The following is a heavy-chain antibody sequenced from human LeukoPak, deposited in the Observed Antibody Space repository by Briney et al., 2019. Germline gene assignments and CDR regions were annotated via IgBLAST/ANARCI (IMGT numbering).Heavy chain of an antibody. V-gene: IGHV3-48*01. Sequence: GGSLRLSCAASGFTFSSYSMNWVRQAPGKGLEWVSYISSSSSTIYYADSVKGRFTISRDNAKNSLCLQMNSLRAEDTAVYYCARVGLLVGATKDYWGQGTLVTVSS. CDR2: ISSSSSTI. CDR1: GFTFSSYS. J-gene: IGHJ4*02. D-gene: IGHD1-26*01. CDR3: ARVGLLVGATKDY.